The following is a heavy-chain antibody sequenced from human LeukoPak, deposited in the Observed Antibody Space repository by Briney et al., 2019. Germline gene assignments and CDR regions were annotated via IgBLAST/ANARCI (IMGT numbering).Heavy chain of an antibody. CDR1: GFTLNSFH. CDR3: ARRRGSNWVHPLDAFDI. V-gene: IGHV3-48*03. CDR2: INSRGTT. D-gene: IGHD6-13*01. J-gene: IGHJ3*02. Sequence: PGGSLRLSCAASGFTLNSFHMVWVRQAPGKGLEWITYINSRGTTYYAHSLKGRFTISRDIAKNSLYLQMNSLRAEDTAVYYCARRRGSNWVHPLDAFDIWGHGTMVTIAS.